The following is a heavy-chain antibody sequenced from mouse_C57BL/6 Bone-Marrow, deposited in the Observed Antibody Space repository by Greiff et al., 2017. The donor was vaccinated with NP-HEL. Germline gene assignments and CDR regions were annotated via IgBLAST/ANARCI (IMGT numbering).Heavy chain of an antibody. D-gene: IGHD1-1*01. J-gene: IGHJ1*03. CDR2: IYPRSGNT. CDR1: GYTFTSYG. Sequence: QVQLQQSGAELARPGASVKLSCKASGYTFTSYGISWVKQSTGQGLEWIGEIYPRSGNTYYNEKFKGKATLTADKSSSTAYMELRSLTSEDSAVYFCARSGTYGSSLYWYFDVWGTGTTVTVSS. CDR3: ARSGTYGSSLYWYFDV. V-gene: IGHV1-81*01.